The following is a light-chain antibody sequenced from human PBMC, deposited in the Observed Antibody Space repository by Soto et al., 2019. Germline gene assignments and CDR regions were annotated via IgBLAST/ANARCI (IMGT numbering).Light chain of an antibody. CDR2: EVT. Sequence: QSVLTQPASVSGSPGQSITISCTGTSSDVGGYNYVSWYQQHPGKAPKLMIYEVTNRPSGVSNRFSGSKSGNTASLTISGLQAEDEADYYCSSYTGSTTPGVFGTGTQVTVL. CDR3: SSYTGSTTPGV. CDR1: SSDVGGYNY. J-gene: IGLJ1*01. V-gene: IGLV2-14*01.